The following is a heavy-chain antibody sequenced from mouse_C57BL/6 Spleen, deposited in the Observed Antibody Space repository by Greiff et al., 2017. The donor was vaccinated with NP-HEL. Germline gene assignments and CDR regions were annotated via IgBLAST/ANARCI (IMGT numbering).Heavy chain of an antibody. D-gene: IGHD1-1*01. V-gene: IGHV2-2*01. CDR3: ARNGYYYGNPWFAY. J-gene: IGHJ3*01. CDR1: GFSLTSYG. Sequence: VKLMESGPGLVQPSQSLSITCTVSGFSLTSYGVHWVRQSPGKGLEWLGVIWSGGSTDYNAAFISRLSISKDNSKSQVFFKMNSLQADDTAIYYCARNGYYYGNPWFAYWGQGTLVTVSA. CDR2: IWSGGST.